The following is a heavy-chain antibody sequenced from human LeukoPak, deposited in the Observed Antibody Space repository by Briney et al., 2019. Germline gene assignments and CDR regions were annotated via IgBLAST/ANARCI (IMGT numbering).Heavy chain of an antibody. CDR3: ATADPTTQRTMIVVVTYCLEY. V-gene: IGHV1-24*01. D-gene: IGHD3-22*01. CDR1: GYTLTELS. Sequence: ASVKVSCKVSGYTLTELSMHWVRQAPGKGLEWMGGFDPEDGETIYAQKFQGRVTMTEDTSTDTAYMELSSLRSEDTAVYYCATADPTTQRTMIVVVTYCLEYWGQGTLVTVSS. J-gene: IGHJ4*02. CDR2: FDPEDGET.